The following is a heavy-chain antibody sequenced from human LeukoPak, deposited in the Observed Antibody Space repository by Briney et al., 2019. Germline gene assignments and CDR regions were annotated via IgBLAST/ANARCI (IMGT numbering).Heavy chain of an antibody. CDR1: GGTFSSYA. CDR2: IIPIFGTA. CDR3: AREASSGYCSGGSCYA. J-gene: IGHJ4*02. V-gene: IGHV1-69*13. D-gene: IGHD2-15*01. Sequence: ASVKVSCEASGGTFSSYAISWVRQAPGQGLEWMGGIIPIFGTANYAQKFQGRVTITADESTSTAYMELSSLRSEDTAVYYCAREASSGYCSGGSCYAWGQGTLVTVSS.